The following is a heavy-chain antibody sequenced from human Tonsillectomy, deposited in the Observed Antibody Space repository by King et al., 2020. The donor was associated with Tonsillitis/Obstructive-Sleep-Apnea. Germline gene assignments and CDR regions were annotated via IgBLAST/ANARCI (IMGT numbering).Heavy chain of an antibody. V-gene: IGHV1-69*12. J-gene: IGHJ6*03. D-gene: IGHD1-26*01. CDR3: ARRGVGDTSYYYYYMDV. CDR1: RGTFSSYA. Sequence: QLVQSGAEVKKPGSSVKVSCKASRGTFSSYAISWVRQAPGQGLDWMGGIIPIFGTADYAQKFQGRVTITADESTSTAYMELSSLRSEDTAVYYCARRGVGDTSYYYYYMDVRGKGTTVTVSS. CDR2: IIPIFGTA.